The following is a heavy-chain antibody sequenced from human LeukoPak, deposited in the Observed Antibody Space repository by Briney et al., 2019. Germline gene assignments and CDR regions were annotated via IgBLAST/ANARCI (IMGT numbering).Heavy chain of an antibody. CDR1: GYSFSSYW. D-gene: IGHD5-18*01. Sequence: ESLKISCKGSGYSFSSYWIAWVRQMPGKGLEWMGIMYPGDSDTRYSPSFQGQVTISADKSISTAYLQWSSLKASDTAMYYCASPGGGDSLPFDYWGQGTLVTVSS. J-gene: IGHJ4*02. V-gene: IGHV5-51*01. CDR2: MYPGDSDT. CDR3: ASPGGGDSLPFDY.